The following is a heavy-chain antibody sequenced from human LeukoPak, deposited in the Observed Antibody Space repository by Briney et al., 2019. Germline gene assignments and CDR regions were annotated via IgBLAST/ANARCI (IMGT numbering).Heavy chain of an antibody. Sequence: ASVKVSCKASGYTFTGYYMHWVRQAPGQGLEWMGRINPNSGGTNYAQKFQGRVTMTRDTSISTAYMELSRLRSDDTAVYYCAREFWFGELTLDYWGQGTLVTVSS. CDR1: GYTFTGYY. CDR3: AREFWFGELTLDY. J-gene: IGHJ4*02. D-gene: IGHD3-10*01. CDR2: INPNSGGT. V-gene: IGHV1-2*06.